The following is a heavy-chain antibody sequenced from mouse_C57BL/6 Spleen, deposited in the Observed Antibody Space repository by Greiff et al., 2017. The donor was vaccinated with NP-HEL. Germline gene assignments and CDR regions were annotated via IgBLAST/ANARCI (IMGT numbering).Heavy chain of an antibody. V-gene: IGHV1-64*01. Sequence: QVQLQQPGAELVKPGASVKLSCKASGYTFTSYWMHWVKQRPGQGLEWIGMIHPNSGSTNYNEKFKSKATLTVDKSSSTAYMQLSSLTSEDSAVYYCARENWDHWYFDDWGTGTTVTVSS. CDR3: ARENWDHWYFDD. J-gene: IGHJ1*03. D-gene: IGHD4-1*01. CDR1: GYTFTSYW. CDR2: IHPNSGST.